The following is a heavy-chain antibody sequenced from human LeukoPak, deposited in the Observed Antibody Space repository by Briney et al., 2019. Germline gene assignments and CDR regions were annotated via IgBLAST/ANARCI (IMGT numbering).Heavy chain of an antibody. Sequence: GGSLRLSCAASGFTFSVYWMTWVRQAPGKGLEWVSYILNSGTTTYYADSVKGRFTISRDNAKNSLYLQMNSLRAKDTGVYYCARDPPDYWGQGILVTVSS. CDR1: GFTFSVYW. CDR3: ARDPPDY. V-gene: IGHV3-48*04. J-gene: IGHJ4*02. CDR2: ILNSGTTT.